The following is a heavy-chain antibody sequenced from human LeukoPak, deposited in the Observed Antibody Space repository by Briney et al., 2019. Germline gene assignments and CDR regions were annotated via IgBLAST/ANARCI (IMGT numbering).Heavy chain of an antibody. V-gene: IGHV1-69*05. CDR2: IIPIFGTA. CDR3: ARGNYDFWSGYSVYNWFDP. J-gene: IGHJ5*02. Sequence: SVKVSCKASGGTFSSYAISWVRQAPGQGLEWMGGIIPIFGTANYAQKFQGRVTITTDESTSTAYMELSSLRSEDTAVYYCARGNYDFWSGYSVYNWFDPWAREPWSPSPQ. CDR1: GGTFSSYA. D-gene: IGHD3-3*01.